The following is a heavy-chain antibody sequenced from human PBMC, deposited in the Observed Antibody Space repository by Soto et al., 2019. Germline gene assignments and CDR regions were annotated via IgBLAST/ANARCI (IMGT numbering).Heavy chain of an antibody. CDR1: GFTFSDYY. Sequence: GGSLRLSCAASGFTFSDYYMNWIRQAPGKGLEWVSYISSSGSMIYYADSVKGRFTISRDNAKNSLYLQMNSLRGEDTAVYYCARGWVVVAAMDAFDIWGQGTMVTVSS. J-gene: IGHJ3*02. CDR3: ARGWVVVAAMDAFDI. D-gene: IGHD2-15*01. CDR2: ISSSGSMI. V-gene: IGHV3-11*01.